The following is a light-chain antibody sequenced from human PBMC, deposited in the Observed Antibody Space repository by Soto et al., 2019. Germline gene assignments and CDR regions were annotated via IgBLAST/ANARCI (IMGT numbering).Light chain of an antibody. CDR2: GAS. CDR3: QKYNSYS. CDR1: QSVSSN. Sequence: EIVMTQSPATLSVSPAETATISCVASQSVSSNLAWYQQKSGQAPRLLIYGASSRATGIPARFSGSGSGTEFTLSISSLKPDDFATYYCQKYNSYSFGQGTRLEIK. J-gene: IGKJ5*01. V-gene: IGKV3-15*01.